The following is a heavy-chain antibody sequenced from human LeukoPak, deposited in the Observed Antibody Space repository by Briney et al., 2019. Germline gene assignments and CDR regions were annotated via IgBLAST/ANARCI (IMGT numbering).Heavy chain of an antibody. CDR3: ARGGRFDDASDI. J-gene: IGHJ3*02. CDR2: IIPIFGTA. Sequence: SVKVSCKASGGTFSSYAISWVRQAPGQGLEWMGGIIPIFGTANYAQKFQGRVTITTDESTSTAYMELSSLRSEDTAVYYCARGGRFDDASDIWGQGTMVTVSS. V-gene: IGHV1-69*05. D-gene: IGHD3-9*01. CDR1: GGTFSSYA.